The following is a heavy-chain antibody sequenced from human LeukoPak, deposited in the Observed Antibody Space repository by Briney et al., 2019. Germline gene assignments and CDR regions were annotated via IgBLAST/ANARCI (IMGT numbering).Heavy chain of an antibody. J-gene: IGHJ4*02. CDR2: ISGSGGST. CDR1: GFTFSSYA. V-gene: IGHV3-23*01. CDR3: AKDQYYDSSGSDY. D-gene: IGHD3-22*01. Sequence: PGGSLRLSCAASGFTFSSYAMSCVRQAPGKGLECVSAISGSGGSTYYADSVKGRFTISRDNSKNTLYLQMNSLRAEDTAVYYCAKDQYYDSSGSDYWGQGTLVTVSS.